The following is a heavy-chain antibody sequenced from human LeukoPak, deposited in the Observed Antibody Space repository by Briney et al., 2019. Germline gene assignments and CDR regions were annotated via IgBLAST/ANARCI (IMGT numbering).Heavy chain of an antibody. D-gene: IGHD3/OR15-3a*01. Sequence: NSGGSLRLSCTASGFTFSDYYISWIRQAPGKGLEWVSYIRSSSSYTTYAVSVEGRFPISRDNSKDTLFLKMNSLRTEDTAVYYCAKRSNFWTGYLDYWGQGTLVTVSS. CDR2: IRSSSSYT. V-gene: IGHV3-11*06. J-gene: IGHJ4*02. CDR1: GFTFSDYY. CDR3: AKRSNFWTGYLDY.